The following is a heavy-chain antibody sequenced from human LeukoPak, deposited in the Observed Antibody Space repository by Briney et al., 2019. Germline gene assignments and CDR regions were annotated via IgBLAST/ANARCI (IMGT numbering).Heavy chain of an antibody. V-gene: IGHV4-4*02. CDR3: ARHLLGLRFLEWLLSPFDY. CDR1: GGSISSLNW. CDR2: VYHSGSS. Sequence: SETLSLTCAVSGGSISSLNWWSWVRQPPGKGLEWIGEVYHSGSSNYNPSLKSRVSMSVDKSKDQFSLKLSSVTAADTAVYYCARHLLGLRFLEWLLSPFDYWGQGTLVTVSS. D-gene: IGHD3-3*01. J-gene: IGHJ4*02.